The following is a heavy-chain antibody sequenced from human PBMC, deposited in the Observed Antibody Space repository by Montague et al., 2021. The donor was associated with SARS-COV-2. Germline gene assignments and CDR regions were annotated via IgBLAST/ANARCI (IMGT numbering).Heavy chain of an antibody. J-gene: IGHJ3*01. CDR1: GFSLATSGVG. CDR2: IFWDDDK. V-gene: IGHV2-5*02. D-gene: IGHD6-13*01. Sequence: PALVKPTQTLTLTCTFSGFSLATSGVGVAWLRQPPGKALEWLALIFWDDDKRYSPSLKSRLTITKDTTKNQVVLTLTNMDPVDTATYFCAPKIAAHKAHDGFSVWGQGTVVTVSA. CDR3: APKIAAHKAHDGFSV.